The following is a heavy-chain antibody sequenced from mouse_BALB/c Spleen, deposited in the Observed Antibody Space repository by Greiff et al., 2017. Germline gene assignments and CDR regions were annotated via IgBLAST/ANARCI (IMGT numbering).Heavy chain of an antibody. CDR1: GFSLTSYG. J-gene: IGHJ4*01. CDR3: ARGRNGNLYAMDY. Sequence: QVQLKESGPGLVAPSQSLSITCTVSGFSLTSYGVHWVRQPPGKGLEWLGVIWAGGSTNYNSALMSRLSISKDNSKSQVFLKMNSLQTDDTAMYYCARGRNGNLYAMDYWGQGTSVTVSS. CDR2: IWAGGST. V-gene: IGHV2-9*02. D-gene: IGHD2-1*01.